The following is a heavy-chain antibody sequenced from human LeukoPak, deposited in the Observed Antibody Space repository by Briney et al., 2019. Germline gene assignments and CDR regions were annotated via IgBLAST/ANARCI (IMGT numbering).Heavy chain of an antibody. Sequence: GGSLRLSCAASGITFSSYAMTWVRQAPGKGLEWVSAISARGGSTYYADSVKGRFSISGDNSKNTLYLHMNSLRAEDTAVYYCASDYSSSWPMDYWGQGTLVTVSS. V-gene: IGHV3-23*01. D-gene: IGHD6-13*01. J-gene: IGHJ4*02. CDR3: ASDYSSSWPMDY. CDR2: ISARGGST. CDR1: GITFSSYA.